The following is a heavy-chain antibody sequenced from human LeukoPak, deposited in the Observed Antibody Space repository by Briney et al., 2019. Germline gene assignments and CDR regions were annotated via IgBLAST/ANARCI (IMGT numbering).Heavy chain of an antibody. CDR1: GGSVGSADYY. Sequence: SETLSLTCIGSGGSVGSADYYWSWIRHPPGKALEWIGYIYHTGSNNYKYSLKSRVTISLDTSKNRFSLRLTSMTAAGTAIYYCARDQGGSSHRHAFDIWGQGTMVTVSS. D-gene: IGHD1-26*01. CDR3: ARDQGGSSHRHAFDI. CDR2: IYHTGSN. J-gene: IGHJ3*02. V-gene: IGHV4-61*08.